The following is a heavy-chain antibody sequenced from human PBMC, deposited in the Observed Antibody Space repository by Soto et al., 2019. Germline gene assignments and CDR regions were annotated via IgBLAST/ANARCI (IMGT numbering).Heavy chain of an antibody. CDR3: AGEPKTRYCSGGSCYSGRFDP. CDR2: ISSSSSTI. V-gene: IGHV3-48*01. D-gene: IGHD2-15*01. CDR1: GFTFSSYS. Sequence: GGSLRLSCAASGFTFSSYSMNWVRQAPGKGLEWVSYISSSSSTIYYADSVKGRFTISSDNAKNSRYLKMNSLRAEDTAVYYCAGEPKTRYCSGGSCYSGRFDPWGQGTLVTVSS. J-gene: IGHJ5*02.